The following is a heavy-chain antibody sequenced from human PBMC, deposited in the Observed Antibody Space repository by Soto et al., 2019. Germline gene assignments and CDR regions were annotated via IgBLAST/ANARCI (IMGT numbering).Heavy chain of an antibody. D-gene: IGHD5-18*01. CDR3: VKERSGHSYADS. CDR2: ISGSGDST. J-gene: IGHJ4*02. Sequence: EVQLLESGGGLVQPGGSLRLSCAASGFTFSNYAMSWLRQPPGKGLEWVSAISGSGDSTYYADSVKGRFTISRDNSKNTLYLQMKSLTAEDSAVYYCVKERSGHSYADSWGQGTLVNVSS. CDR1: GFTFSNYA. V-gene: IGHV3-23*01.